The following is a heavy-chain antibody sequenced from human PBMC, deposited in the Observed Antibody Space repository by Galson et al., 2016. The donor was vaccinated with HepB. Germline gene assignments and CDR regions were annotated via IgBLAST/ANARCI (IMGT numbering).Heavy chain of an antibody. D-gene: IGHD5-24*01. CDR2: VNGDGSSA. CDR1: GFTFSSYW. J-gene: IGHJ3*02. CDR3: ARDVSGDGHTDAFDI. Sequence: SLRLSCAASGFTFSSYWMDWVRQAPGKGLVWVSRVNGDGSSASYADSVKSRFTISRDNAKNKLYLQMNSLRAEDTAVYYCARDVSGDGHTDAFDIWGQGTIVTVSS. V-gene: IGHV3-74*01.